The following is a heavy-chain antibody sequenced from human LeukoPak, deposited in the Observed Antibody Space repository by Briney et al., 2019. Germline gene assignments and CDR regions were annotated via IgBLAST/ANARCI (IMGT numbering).Heavy chain of an antibody. V-gene: IGHV1-69*13. D-gene: IGHD6-6*01. CDR2: IIPIFGTA. Sequence: ASVKISCKASGYTFTINHIHWVRQAPGQGLEWMGGIIPIFGTANYAQKFQGRVTITADESTSTAYMELSSLRSEDTAVYYCARPEKPYSSSARYFDYWGQGTLVTVSS. CDR1: GYTFTINH. J-gene: IGHJ4*02. CDR3: ARPEKPYSSSARYFDY.